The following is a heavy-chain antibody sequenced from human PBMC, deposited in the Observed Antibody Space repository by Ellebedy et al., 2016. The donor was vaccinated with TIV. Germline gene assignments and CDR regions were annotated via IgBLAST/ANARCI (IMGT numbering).Heavy chain of an antibody. J-gene: IGHJ4*02. D-gene: IGHD1-1*01. Sequence: GESLKISXKGSGYSFTSYWIGWVRQMPGKGLEWMGIIYPGDSDTRYSPSFQGQVTLSADKSISTAYLQWSSLKASDTAKYYCARCFRGTVSDYWGQGTLVTVSS. CDR1: GYSFTSYW. CDR2: IYPGDSDT. CDR3: ARCFRGTVSDY. V-gene: IGHV5-51*01.